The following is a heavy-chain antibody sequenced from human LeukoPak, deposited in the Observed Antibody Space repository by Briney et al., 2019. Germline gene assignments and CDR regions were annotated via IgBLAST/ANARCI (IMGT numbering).Heavy chain of an antibody. CDR1: GFTFSSYS. Sequence: GGSLRLSCAASGFTFSSYSMNWVRQAPGKGLEWVSSISPSTSDIYYADSMKGRFTISRDNTKKSLYLQMNSLRAEDTAIYYCARTFDSWGQGTLVTVSS. J-gene: IGHJ4*02. CDR3: ARTFDS. V-gene: IGHV3-21*04. CDR2: ISPSTSDI.